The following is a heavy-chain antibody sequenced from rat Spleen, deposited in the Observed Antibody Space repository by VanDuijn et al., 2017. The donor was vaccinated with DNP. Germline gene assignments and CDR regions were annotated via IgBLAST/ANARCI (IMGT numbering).Heavy chain of an antibody. CDR2: TNYDGGST. D-gene: IGHD1-4*01. V-gene: IGHV5-22*01. J-gene: IGHJ2*01. CDR1: GFTFSDYY. Sequence: EVHLVESGGGLVQPGRSLKLSCAASGFTFSDYYMAWVRQAPTKGLEWVAYTNYDGGSTYNGDSVKGRFTISRDNAKSTLYLQMNSLRSEDMATYYCARHVLPLRVWDYWGQGVVVTVSS. CDR3: ARHVLPLRVWDY.